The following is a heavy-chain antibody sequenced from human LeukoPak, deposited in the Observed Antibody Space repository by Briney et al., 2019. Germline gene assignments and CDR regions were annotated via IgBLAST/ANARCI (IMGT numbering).Heavy chain of an antibody. CDR3: ADVTTGTKFDY. D-gene: IGHD1-1*01. V-gene: IGHV3-23*01. CDR1: GFTFSSYA. Sequence: GGSLRLSCAASGFTFSSYAMSWVRQAPGKGLEWVSAISASGGNTYYADSVKGRFTISRDNSKNTLYLQMNSLRAEDTAIYYCADVTTGTKFDYWGQGTLVTISS. J-gene: IGHJ4*02. CDR2: ISASGGNT.